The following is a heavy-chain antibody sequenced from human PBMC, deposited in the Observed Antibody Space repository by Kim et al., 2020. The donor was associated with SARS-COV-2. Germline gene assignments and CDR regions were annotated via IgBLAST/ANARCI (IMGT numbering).Heavy chain of an antibody. CDR2: ISAYNGNT. CDR3: ARTGHEILWFGELLFADYYYGMDV. CDR1: GYTFTSYG. V-gene: IGHV1-18*01. Sequence: ASVKVSCKASGYTFTSYGISWVRQAPGQGLEWMGRISAYNGNTNYAQKLQGRVTMTTDTSTSTAYMELRSLRSDDTAVYYCARTGHEILWFGELLFADYYYGMDVWGHGTTVTVSS. J-gene: IGHJ6*02. D-gene: IGHD3-10*01.